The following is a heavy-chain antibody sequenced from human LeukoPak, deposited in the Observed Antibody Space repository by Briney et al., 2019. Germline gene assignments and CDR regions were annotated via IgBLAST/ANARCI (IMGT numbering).Heavy chain of an antibody. Sequence: PSETLSLTCTVSGGALSSGGYYWTWIRQPPGKGLEWIGNIYHSGTPYYNPSLKSRVTLSVDRSKNQFSLKMTSVTAADTAVYYCARHPDYSNYVFFDYWGQGTLVTVSS. D-gene: IGHD4-11*01. CDR2: IYHSGTP. V-gene: IGHV4-30-2*01. CDR1: GGALSSGGYY. J-gene: IGHJ4*02. CDR3: ARHPDYSNYVFFDY.